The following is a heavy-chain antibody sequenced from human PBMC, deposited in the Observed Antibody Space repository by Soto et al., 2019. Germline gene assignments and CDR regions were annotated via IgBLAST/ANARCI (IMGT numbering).Heavy chain of an antibody. CDR1: GYTFTTYG. Sequence: QVQLVQSGAEVRKPGASVKVSCKASGYTFTTYGISWVRQAPGQGLEWMGWISGYNGHTKYAQKFQGRVTMTTDTSTSIVYVDLRSLLSDDTAVYYCAREGEMPYYYYGLDVWGQGTTVTVYS. V-gene: IGHV1-18*01. CDR3: AREGEMPYYYYGLDV. CDR2: ISGYNGHT. J-gene: IGHJ6*02. D-gene: IGHD3-16*01.